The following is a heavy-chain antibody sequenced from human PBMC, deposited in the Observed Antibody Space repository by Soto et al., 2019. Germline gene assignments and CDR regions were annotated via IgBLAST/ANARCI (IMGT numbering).Heavy chain of an antibody. Sequence: SVEVSCKASGGTFSSYSISWVLQAPGQGLEWMGGIIPIFGTANYAQKSQGRVTITADESTSTAYMELSSLRSEDTAVYYCARVGSVGAARSSFFDYWGQGTLVTVSS. V-gene: IGHV1-69*13. CDR1: GGTFSSYS. D-gene: IGHD6-6*01. CDR3: ARVGSVGAARSSFFDY. CDR2: IIPIFGTA. J-gene: IGHJ4*02.